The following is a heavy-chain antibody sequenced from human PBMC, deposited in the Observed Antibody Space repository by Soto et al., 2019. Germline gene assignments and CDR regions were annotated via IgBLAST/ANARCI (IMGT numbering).Heavy chain of an antibody. Sequence: QVQLQESGPGLVKPSQTLSLTCTVSGGSISSGDYYWSWIRQPPGKGLEWIGYIYYSGGTYYNPSLKSRVTISVDTSKNQLSLKLSSVTAADTAVYYCARGPLGYCSGGSCYNYGMDVWGQGTTVTVSS. CDR2: IYYSGGT. J-gene: IGHJ6*02. CDR1: GGSISSGDYY. D-gene: IGHD2-15*01. V-gene: IGHV4-30-4*01. CDR3: ARGPLGYCSGGSCYNYGMDV.